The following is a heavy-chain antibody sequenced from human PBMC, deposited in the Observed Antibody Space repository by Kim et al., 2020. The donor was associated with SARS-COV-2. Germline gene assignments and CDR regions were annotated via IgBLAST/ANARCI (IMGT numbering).Heavy chain of an antibody. CDR2: IKQDGSVK. CDR1: GFTFTNYW. V-gene: IGHV3-7*01. Sequence: GGSLRLSCGASGFTFTNYWLSWVRQAPGKGLEWVANIKQDGSVKSYVDSVKGRFTISRDNAGSSIYLQMNSLRTEDTAVYYCAREGTGGFDFWGQGTLVTGSS. D-gene: IGHD2-8*02. J-gene: IGHJ4*02. CDR3: AREGTGGFDF.